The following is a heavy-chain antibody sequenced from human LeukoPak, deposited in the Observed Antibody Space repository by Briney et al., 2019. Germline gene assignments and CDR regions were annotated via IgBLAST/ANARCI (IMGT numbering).Heavy chain of an antibody. CDR1: GFTFSSYS. D-gene: IGHD3-16*01. J-gene: IGHJ4*02. CDR3: ARDHLYYEISGPRFDY. CDR2: ISSSSSYI. V-gene: IGHV3-21*01. Sequence: PGGSLRLSCAASGFTFSSYSMNWVRQAPGKGLEWVSSISSSSSYICYADSVKGRFTISRDNAKKSLYLQMNSLRAEDTAVYYCARDHLYYEISGPRFDYWGQGTRVTVSS.